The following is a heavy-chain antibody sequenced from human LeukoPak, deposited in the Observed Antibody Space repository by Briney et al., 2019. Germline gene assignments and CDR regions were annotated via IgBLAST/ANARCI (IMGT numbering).Heavy chain of an antibody. J-gene: IGHJ4*02. CDR2: IYSGGST. V-gene: IGHV3-66*02. CDR1: GFSFGYYW. CDR3: ARGEGGPIDY. Sequence: PGGSLRLSCAASGFSFGYYWMSWVRQAPGKGLEWVSVIYSGGSTYYADSVKGRFTISRDNSKNTLYLQMNSLRAEDTAVYYCARGEGGPIDYWGQGTLVHVSS.